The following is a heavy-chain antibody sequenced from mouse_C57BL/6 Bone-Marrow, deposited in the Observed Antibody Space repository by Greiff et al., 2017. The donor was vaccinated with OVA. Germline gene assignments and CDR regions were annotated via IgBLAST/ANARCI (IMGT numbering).Heavy chain of an antibody. J-gene: IGHJ2*01. V-gene: IGHV1-59*01. Sequence: QVQLQQPGAELVRPGTSVKLSCKASGYTFTSYWMHWVKQRPGQGLEWIGVIDPSDSYTNYNQKFKGKATLTVDTSSSTAYMQLSSLTSEDSAVYYCARGGLGLYYFDYWGQGTTLTVSS. CDR1: GYTFTSYW. CDR3: ARGGLGLYYFDY. D-gene: IGHD4-1*01. CDR2: IDPSDSYT.